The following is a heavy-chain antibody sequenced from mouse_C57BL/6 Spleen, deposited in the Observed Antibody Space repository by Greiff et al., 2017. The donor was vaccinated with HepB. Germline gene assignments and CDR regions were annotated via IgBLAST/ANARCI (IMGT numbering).Heavy chain of an antibody. CDR2: ISSGGEYI. CDR3: TMAYYEGSDRYGYFDV. J-gene: IGHJ1*03. CDR1: GFTFSSYA. Sequence: EVKLLESGEGLVKPGGSLKLSCAASGFTFSSYAMSWVRQTPEKRLEWVAYISSGGEYIYYADTVKGRFTISRDNARNTLYLQMSSPKSEDTAMYYCTMAYYEGSDRYGYFDVWGTGTTVTVSS. D-gene: IGHD1-1*01. V-gene: IGHV5-9-1*02.